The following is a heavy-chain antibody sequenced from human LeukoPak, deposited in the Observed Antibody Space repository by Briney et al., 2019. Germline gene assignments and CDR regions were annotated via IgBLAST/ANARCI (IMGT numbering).Heavy chain of an antibody. CDR3: AKDIAVTGPGDYFDY. V-gene: IGHV3-23*01. J-gene: IGHJ4*02. CDR2: ISGSGGST. D-gene: IGHD6-19*01. CDR1: GFTFSTYA. Sequence: WGSLPLSCAASGFTFSTYAMSWVRQAPGKGLEWVSAISGSGGSTYYADSVKGRFTISRDNSKNTLYLQMNSLRAEDTAVYYCAKDIAVTGPGDYFDYWGQGTLVTVSS.